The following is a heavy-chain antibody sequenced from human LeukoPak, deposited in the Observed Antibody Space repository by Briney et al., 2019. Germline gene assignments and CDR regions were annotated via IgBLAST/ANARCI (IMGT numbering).Heavy chain of an antibody. V-gene: IGHV1-8*01. J-gene: IGHJ4*02. CDR2: MNPNSGNT. D-gene: IGHD6-13*01. CDR3: ARAGARQIAAVGY. CDR1: GYTFTSYD. Sequence: GASVKVSCKASGYTFTSYDINWVRQATGQGLEWMGWMNPNSGNTGYAQKFQGRVTRTRNTSISTAYMELSSLRSEDTAVYYCARAGARQIAAVGYWGQGTLVTVSS.